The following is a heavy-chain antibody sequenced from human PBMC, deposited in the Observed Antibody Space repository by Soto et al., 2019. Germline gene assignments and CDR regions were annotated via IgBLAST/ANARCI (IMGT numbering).Heavy chain of an antibody. V-gene: IGHV4-30-2*01. CDR2: IYHSGST. CDR3: ARYNVVVVAATPEYYFDY. CDR1: GGSISSGGYS. J-gene: IGHJ4*02. Sequence: SETLSLTCAVSGGSISSGGYSWSWIRQPPGKGLEWIGYIYHSGSTYYNPSLKSRVTISVDRSKNQFSLKLSSVTAADTAVYYCARYNVVVVAATPEYYFDYWGQGTLVTVS. D-gene: IGHD2-15*01.